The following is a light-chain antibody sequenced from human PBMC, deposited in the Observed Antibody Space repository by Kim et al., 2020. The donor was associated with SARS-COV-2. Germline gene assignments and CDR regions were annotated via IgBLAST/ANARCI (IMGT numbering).Light chain of an antibody. V-gene: IGLV3-19*01. Sequence: SSELTQDPAVSVALGQTVRITCRGDSLRSYYATWYQQKAGQAPVLVIYGKNNRPSGIPDRFSGSSSGNTASLTITGAQAEDEADYYCKSRGASGNVVFGGGTQLTFL. CDR1: SLRSYY. CDR2: GKN. J-gene: IGLJ2*01. CDR3: KSRGASGNVV.